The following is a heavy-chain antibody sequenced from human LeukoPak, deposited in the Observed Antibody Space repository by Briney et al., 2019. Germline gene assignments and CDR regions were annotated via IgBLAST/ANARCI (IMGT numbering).Heavy chain of an antibody. V-gene: IGHV3-21*01. CDR1: RLTFSSSS. Sequence: PGGSLRLSCAASRLTFSSSSMNWVRQAPGKGLEWVSSISSSSNYMYYTDSVKGRFTIFRDNAENSLYLQMNSLRIEDTAVYYCARGLISSGYSPYFDYWGQGTLVTVYS. J-gene: IGHJ4*02. CDR3: ARGLISSGYSPYFDY. D-gene: IGHD3-22*01. CDR2: ISSSSNYM.